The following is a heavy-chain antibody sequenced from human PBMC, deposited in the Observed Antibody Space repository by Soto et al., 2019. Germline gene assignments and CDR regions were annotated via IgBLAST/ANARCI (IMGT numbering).Heavy chain of an antibody. CDR2: IWYDGSNK. V-gene: IGHV3-33*01. CDR1: GFTFSSYG. CDR3: ARPYYYGSGSYYNVGY. Sequence: QVQLVESGGGVVQPGRSLRLSCAASGFTFSSYGMHWVRQAPGKGLEWVAVIWYDGSNKYYADSVKGRFTISRDNSKNTLYLQMNSLRAEDTAVYYCARPYYYGSGSYYNVGYWGQGTLVTVSS. D-gene: IGHD3-10*01. J-gene: IGHJ4*02.